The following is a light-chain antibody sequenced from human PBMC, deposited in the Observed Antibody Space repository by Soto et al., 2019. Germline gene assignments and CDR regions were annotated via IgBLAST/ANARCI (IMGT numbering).Light chain of an antibody. CDR3: SAYAGSNNFV. V-gene: IGLV1-44*01. Sequence: QSVLTQPPSSSWTPGQRVTISCSVSSANIGTNTVNWYHQLPGTAPKLLIYNSDQRPSGVPDRFSGSKSGNTASLTVSGLQTEDEADYYCSAYAGSNNFVFGSGAKVTVL. CDR2: NSD. J-gene: IGLJ1*01. CDR1: SANIGTNT.